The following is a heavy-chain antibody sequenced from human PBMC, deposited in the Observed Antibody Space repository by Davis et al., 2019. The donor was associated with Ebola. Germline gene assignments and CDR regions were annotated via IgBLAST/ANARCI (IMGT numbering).Heavy chain of an antibody. V-gene: IGHV3-74*01. CDR2: INSDGSST. J-gene: IGHJ5*02. Sequence: GESLKISCAASGFTFSSYWMHWVRQAPGKGLVWFSRINSDGSSTSYADSVKGRFTISRDNAKNTLYLQMNSLRAEDTAVYYCARGKWLRLTWGQGTLVTVSS. CDR1: GFTFSSYW. D-gene: IGHD5-12*01. CDR3: ARGKWLRLT.